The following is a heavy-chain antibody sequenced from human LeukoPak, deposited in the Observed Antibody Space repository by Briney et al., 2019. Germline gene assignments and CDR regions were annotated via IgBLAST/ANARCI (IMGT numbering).Heavy chain of an antibody. CDR3: ARRPGN. CDR2: IYSGGAI. D-gene: IGHD1-14*01. J-gene: IGHJ4*02. Sequence: EPGGSLRLSCVASGCGGSSKYMSWVRQAPGKGLEWVSLIYSGGAIRYADSVKGRFTISRDSSKNTLFLQMNDLTVEDTARYYCARRPGNWGQGILVTVSS. CDR1: GCGGSSKY. V-gene: IGHV3-53*01.